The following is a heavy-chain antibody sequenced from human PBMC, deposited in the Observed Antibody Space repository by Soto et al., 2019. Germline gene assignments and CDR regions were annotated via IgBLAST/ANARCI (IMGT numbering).Heavy chain of an antibody. V-gene: IGHV3-33*01. CDR3: ARGDNWNPQDYYYYYGMDV. CDR1: GFTFSSYG. CDR2: IWYDGSNK. J-gene: IGHJ6*02. Sequence: PGGSLRLSCAASGFTFSSYGMHWVRQAPGKGLEWVAVIWYDGSNKYYADSVKGRFTISRDNSKNTLYLQMNSLRAEDTAVYYCARGDNWNPQDYYYYYGMDVWGQGTTVTAP. D-gene: IGHD1-20*01.